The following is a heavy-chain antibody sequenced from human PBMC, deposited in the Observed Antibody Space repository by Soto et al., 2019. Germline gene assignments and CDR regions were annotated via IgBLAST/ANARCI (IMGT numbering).Heavy chain of an antibody. J-gene: IGHJ4*02. CDR2: ISDDGSTA. D-gene: IGHD1-1*01. CDR3: ARGPRVSSTGTGAH. V-gene: IGHV3-74*01. Sequence: PVGSQIHSCTVSGFHFSDYWVHWVRPIPGKGLTWVSRISDDGSTATYADSVKGRFVISRDNAKNSLYQEMNTLRADDSGLYYCARGPRVSSTGTGAHWGRGTLVTVSS. CDR1: GFHFSDYW.